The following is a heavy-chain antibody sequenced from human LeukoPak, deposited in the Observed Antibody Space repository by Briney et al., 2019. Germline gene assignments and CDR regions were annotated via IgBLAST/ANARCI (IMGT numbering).Heavy chain of an antibody. CDR3: ARGYCYDSSGYYYAEYYFDY. CDR1: GGSISSYY. J-gene: IGHJ4*02. V-gene: IGHV4-34*01. Sequence: PSETLSLTCTVSGGSISSYYWSWIRQPPGKGLEWIGEINHSGSTNYNPSLKSRVTISVDTSKNQFSLKLSSVTAADTAVYYCARGYCYDSSGYYYAEYYFDYWGQGTLVTVSS. D-gene: IGHD3-22*01. CDR2: INHSGST.